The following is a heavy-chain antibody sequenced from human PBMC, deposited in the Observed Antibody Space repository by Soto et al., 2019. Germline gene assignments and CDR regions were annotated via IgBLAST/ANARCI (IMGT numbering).Heavy chain of an antibody. Sequence: EVQLVESGGGLVKPGGSLRLSCAASGFTFDNAWMSWVRQAPGKGLEWVGRIKSKTDGGTADYAAPVKGRFTISRDDSKNTLFLQMNSLKTEDTAVYYCTTDRGHMYDFGYWGQGTLVPVSS. D-gene: IGHD2-8*01. J-gene: IGHJ4*02. V-gene: IGHV3-15*01. CDR2: IKSKTDGGTA. CDR3: TTDRGHMYDFGY. CDR1: GFTFDNAW.